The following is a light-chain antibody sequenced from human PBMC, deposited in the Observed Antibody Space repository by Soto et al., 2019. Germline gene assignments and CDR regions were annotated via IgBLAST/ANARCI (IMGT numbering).Light chain of an antibody. CDR1: SSDVGVYDF. CDR3: SSYTTGSTYV. CDR2: EVN. V-gene: IGLV2-14*01. Sequence: QSVLAQPASVSGSPGQSITISCTGTSSDVGVYDFVSWYQQHPGKAPKYLIYEVNNRPSGVSNRFSGSKSGNTASLTISGLQAEDEADYYCSSYTTGSTYVFGTGTKGTVL. J-gene: IGLJ1*01.